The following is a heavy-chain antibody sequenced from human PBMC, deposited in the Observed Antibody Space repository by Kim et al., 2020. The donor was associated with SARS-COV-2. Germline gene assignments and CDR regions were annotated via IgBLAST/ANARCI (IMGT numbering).Heavy chain of an antibody. V-gene: IGHV3-30*04. CDR1: GFTFSSYA. J-gene: IGHJ4*02. CDR2: ISYDGSNK. D-gene: IGHD1-26*01. CDR3: ARGGSGSYYLDY. Sequence: GGSLRLSCAASGFTFSSYAMHWVRQAPGKGLEWVAVISYDGSNKYYADSVKGRFTISRDNSKNTLYLQMNSLRAEDTAVYYCARGGSGSYYLDYWGQGTLVTVSS.